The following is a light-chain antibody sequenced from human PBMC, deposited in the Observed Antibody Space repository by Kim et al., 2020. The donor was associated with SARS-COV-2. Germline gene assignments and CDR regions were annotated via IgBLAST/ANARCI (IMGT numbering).Light chain of an antibody. J-gene: IGLJ2*01. CDR1: SSNIGAGYD. V-gene: IGLV1-40*01. CDR2: GNS. Sequence: QRVTISCTGSSSNIGAGYDVHWYQQIPGTAPKLLIYGNSNRPSGVPDRFSGSKSGTSASLAITGLQAEDEADYYCQSYDSSLSGVLFGGGTQLTVL. CDR3: QSYDSSLSGVL.